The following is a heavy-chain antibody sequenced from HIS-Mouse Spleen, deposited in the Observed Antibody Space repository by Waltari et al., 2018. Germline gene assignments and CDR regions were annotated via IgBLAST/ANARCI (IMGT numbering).Heavy chain of an antibody. V-gene: IGHV3-53*02. CDR3: ARDHGDSSSWYWYFDL. CDR1: GFTVSSNY. J-gene: IGHJ2*01. D-gene: IGHD6-13*01. Sequence: EVQLVETGGGLIQPWGSLRLSCAASGFTVSSNYMSWVRQAPGKGLEWVSVIYSGGSTYYADSVKGRFTISRDNSKNTLYLQMNSLRAEDTAVYYCARDHGDSSSWYWYFDLWGRGTLVTVSS. CDR2: IYSGGST.